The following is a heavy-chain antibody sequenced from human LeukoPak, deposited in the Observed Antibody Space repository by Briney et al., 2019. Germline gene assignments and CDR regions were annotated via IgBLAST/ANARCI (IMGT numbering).Heavy chain of an antibody. CDR1: GGSISSYY. CDR2: IYYSGST. CDR3: ASRKLGNDY. V-gene: IGHV4-59*08. D-gene: IGHD7-27*01. Sequence: SETLSLTCTVSGGSISSYYWSWLRQPPGKGLEWIGYIYYSGSTNYNPSLKSRVTISVDTSKNQFSLKLSSVTAADTAVYYCASRKLGNDYWGQGTLVTVSS. J-gene: IGHJ4*02.